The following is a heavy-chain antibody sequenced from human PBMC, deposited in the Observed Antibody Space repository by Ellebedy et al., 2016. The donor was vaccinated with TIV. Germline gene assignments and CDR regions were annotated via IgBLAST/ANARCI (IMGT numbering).Heavy chain of an antibody. V-gene: IGHV3-7*01. D-gene: IGHD6-19*01. Sequence: GESLKISXAASGFTFSTYWMSWVRQAPGKGLEWVANIKQDGSEKYYVDSVKGRFIISRDNAKNSLYLQMNSLRAEDTAVYYCARDRQGSSGWYYWGQGTLVTVSS. CDR2: IKQDGSEK. CDR1: GFTFSTYW. J-gene: IGHJ4*02. CDR3: ARDRQGSSGWYY.